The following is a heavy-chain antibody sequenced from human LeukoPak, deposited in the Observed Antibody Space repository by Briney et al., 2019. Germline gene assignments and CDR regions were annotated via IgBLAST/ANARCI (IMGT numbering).Heavy chain of an antibody. D-gene: IGHD1-26*01. Sequence: GGSLRLSCAASGFTFDDYGMSWVRQAPGKGLEWVANIKQDGSEIYYVDSVRGRFTISRDNAKNSLYLQMNSLRAEDTAVYYCARPSLNTGSYFDYWGQGILVSVSS. V-gene: IGHV3-7*01. CDR1: GFTFDDYG. J-gene: IGHJ4*02. CDR2: IKQDGSEI. CDR3: ARPSLNTGSYFDY.